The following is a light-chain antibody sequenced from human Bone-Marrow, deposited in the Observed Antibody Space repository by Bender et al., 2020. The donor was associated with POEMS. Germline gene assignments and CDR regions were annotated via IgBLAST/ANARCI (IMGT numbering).Light chain of an antibody. Sequence: QSVLPQPPSTSGSPGQRVTISCPGSTSNIGANFVYWYQHVPGTAPKLLIYYDDLLTPGVSDRFSASKSGTSASLAISELQSEDEALYYCSAWDDSLSGWVFGGGTKLTVL. CDR3: SAWDDSLSGWV. CDR1: TSNIGANF. V-gene: IGLV1-47*02. J-gene: IGLJ3*02. CDR2: YDD.